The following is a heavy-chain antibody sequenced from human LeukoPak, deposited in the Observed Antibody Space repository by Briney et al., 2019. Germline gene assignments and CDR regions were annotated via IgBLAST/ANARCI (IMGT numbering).Heavy chain of an antibody. Sequence: ASETLSLTCTVSGGSISSYYWSWIRQPPGKGLEWIGYIYYSGSTNYNPSLKSRVTISVDTSKNQFSLKLSSVTAADTAVYYCARGESSGWLDYWGQGTLVTVSS. CDR3: ARGESSGWLDY. J-gene: IGHJ4*02. CDR1: GGSISSYY. V-gene: IGHV4-59*01. D-gene: IGHD6-19*01. CDR2: IYYSGST.